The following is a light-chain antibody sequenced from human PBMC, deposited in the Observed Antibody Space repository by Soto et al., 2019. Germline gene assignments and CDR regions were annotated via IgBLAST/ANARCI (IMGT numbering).Light chain of an antibody. J-gene: IGKJ5*01. CDR2: AAS. CDR1: QGIRND. V-gene: IGKV1-6*01. Sequence: AIQMTQSPSSLSASVGDRVTITCRASQGIRNDIGWYQQKPGKAPKLLIYAASRLQTGVSSRFSGSGSGTDFTLTISSLEPEDFAVYYCQQRSNWPSVTFGQGTRLEIK. CDR3: QQRSNWPSVT.